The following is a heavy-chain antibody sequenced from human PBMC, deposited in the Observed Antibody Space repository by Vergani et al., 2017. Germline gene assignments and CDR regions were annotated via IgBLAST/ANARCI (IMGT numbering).Heavy chain of an antibody. V-gene: IGHV1-69*01. J-gene: IGHJ4*02. Sequence: QVQLVESGGGVVQPGRSLRLSCAASGFTFSSYAISWVRQAPGQGLEWMGGIIPIFGTANYAQKFQGRVTITADESTSTAYMELSSLRSEDTAVYYCARDLAHRDGYNSGSYFDYWGQGTLVTVSS. CDR3: ARDLAHRDGYNSGSYFDY. D-gene: IGHD5-24*01. CDR2: IIPIFGTA. CDR1: GFTFSSYA.